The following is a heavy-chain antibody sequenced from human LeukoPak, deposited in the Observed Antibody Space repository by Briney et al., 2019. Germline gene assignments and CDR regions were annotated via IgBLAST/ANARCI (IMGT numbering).Heavy chain of an antibody. J-gene: IGHJ5*02. CDR2: IYYGGST. V-gene: IGHV4-59*01. CDR1: GGSISSYY. CDR3: ARDLASRAKGWNWFDP. Sequence: SETLSLTCTVSGGSISSYYWSWIRQPPGKGLEWIGYIYYGGSTNYNPSLKSRVTISVDTSKNQFSLKLSSVTAADTAVYYCARDLASRAKGWNWFDPWGQGTLVTVSS. D-gene: IGHD5-12*01.